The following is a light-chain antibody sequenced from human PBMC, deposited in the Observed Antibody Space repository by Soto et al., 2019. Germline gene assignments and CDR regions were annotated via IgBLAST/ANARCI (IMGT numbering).Light chain of an antibody. J-gene: IGKJ5*01. V-gene: IGKV1-9*01. CDR2: AAS. CDR3: QQYYSYPPIT. CDR1: QGISSY. Sequence: DIQLTQSPSFLSASVVDRVTITCRASQGISSYLAWYQQKPGKAPKLLIYAASTLQSGVPSRFSGSGSGTDFTLTISCLQSEDFATYYCQQYYSYPPITFGQGTRLEIK.